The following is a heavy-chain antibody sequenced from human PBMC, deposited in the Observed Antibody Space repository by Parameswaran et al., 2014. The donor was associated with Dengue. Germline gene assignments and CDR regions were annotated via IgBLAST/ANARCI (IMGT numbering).Heavy chain of an antibody. J-gene: IGHJ4*02. Sequence: GSLRLSCAASGFTFSSYAMSWVRQAPGKGLEWVSGISGSGSSTYYADSVKGRFTISRENSKNTLYLQMNSLRAEDTAVYYCAKDVGATEGDYFDYWGQGTLVTVSS. CDR3: AKDVGATEGDYFDY. D-gene: IGHD1-26*01. V-gene: IGHV3-23*01. CDR1: GFTFSSYA. CDR2: ISGSGSST.